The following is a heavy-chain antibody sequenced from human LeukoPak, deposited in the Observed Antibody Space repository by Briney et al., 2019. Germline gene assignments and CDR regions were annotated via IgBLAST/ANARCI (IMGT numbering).Heavy chain of an antibody. Sequence: PGGSLRLSCAASGFTVGSNYMSWVRQAPGKGLEWVSVIYSGGSTYYADSVKGRFTISRDNSKNTLYLQMNSLRAEDTAVYYCARVYGGNRGYFDYWGQGTLVTVSS. CDR3: ARVYGGNRGYFDY. CDR2: IYSGGST. CDR1: GFTVGSNY. J-gene: IGHJ4*02. V-gene: IGHV3-53*01. D-gene: IGHD4-23*01.